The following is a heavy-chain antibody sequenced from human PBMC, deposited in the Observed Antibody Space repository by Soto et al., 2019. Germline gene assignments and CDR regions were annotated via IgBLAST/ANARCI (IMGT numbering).Heavy chain of an antibody. J-gene: IGHJ6*02. Sequence: EVQLVESGGGLVQPGGSLRLSCAASGFTVSSNYMSWVRQAPGKGLEWVSVIYSGGSTYYADSVKGRFTVSRDNSKNTLYLQMNSLRAEDTAVYYCARDRIPTGMDVWGQGTTVTVSS. CDR1: GFTVSSNY. CDR3: ARDRIPTGMDV. V-gene: IGHV3-66*01. CDR2: IYSGGST.